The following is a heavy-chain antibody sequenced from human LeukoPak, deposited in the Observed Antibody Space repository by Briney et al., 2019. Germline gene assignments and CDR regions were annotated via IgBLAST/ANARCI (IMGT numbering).Heavy chain of an antibody. V-gene: IGHV4-59*12. CDR1: GGSISSYY. J-gene: IGHJ5*02. Sequence: PSETLSLTCTVSGGSISSYYWSWIRQPPGKGLEWIGYIYYSGSTNYNPSLKSRVTISVDTSKNQFSLKLSSVTAADTAVYYCAREGMTTVTTSNWFDPWGQGTLVTVSS. CDR2: IYYSGST. CDR3: AREGMTTVTTSNWFDP. D-gene: IGHD4-11*01.